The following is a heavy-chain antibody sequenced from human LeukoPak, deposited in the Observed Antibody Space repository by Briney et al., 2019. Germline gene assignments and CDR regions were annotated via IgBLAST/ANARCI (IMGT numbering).Heavy chain of an antibody. D-gene: IGHD5-12*01. CDR1: GGSFSGYY. J-gene: IGHJ4*02. Sequence: SETLSLTCAVYGGSFSGYYWSWIRQPPGKGLEWIGEINHSGSTNYNPSPKSRVTISVDTSKNQFSLKLSSVTAADTAVYYCARRGHCYGYVGGVDYFGYRGQGTLATVSS. CDR3: ARRGHCYGYVGGVDYFGY. CDR2: INHSGST. V-gene: IGHV4-34*01.